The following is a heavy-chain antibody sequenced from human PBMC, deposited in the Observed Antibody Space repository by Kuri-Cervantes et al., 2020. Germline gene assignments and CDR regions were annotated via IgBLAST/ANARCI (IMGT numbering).Heavy chain of an antibody. J-gene: IGHJ4*01. Sequence: GGSLRLSCAAPGFTFSNAWMSWVRQAPGKGLEWVSSIDSTSTYKYYTDSVKGRFTISRDNAKNSLYLQMNSLRAEDTAVYFCEGRDGYNVGYWGQGTLVTVSS. CDR1: GFTFSNAW. D-gene: IGHD5-24*01. CDR3: EGRDGYNVGY. CDR2: IDSTSTYK. V-gene: IGHV3-21*01.